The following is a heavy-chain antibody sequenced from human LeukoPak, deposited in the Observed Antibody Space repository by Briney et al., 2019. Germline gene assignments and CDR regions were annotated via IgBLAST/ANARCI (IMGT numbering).Heavy chain of an antibody. CDR3: AKGITMVRGVIDDNTFDI. CDR2: IIPILGTA. J-gene: IGHJ3*02. CDR1: GGTFSDYA. V-gene: IGHV1-69*13. Sequence: ASVKVSCKASGGTFSDYAISWVRQAPGQGLEWMGGIIPILGTANYAQKFQGRVTITADESTSTVHMELSSLRSEDTAVYYCAKGITMVRGVIDDNTFDIWSQGTMVTVSS. D-gene: IGHD3-10*01.